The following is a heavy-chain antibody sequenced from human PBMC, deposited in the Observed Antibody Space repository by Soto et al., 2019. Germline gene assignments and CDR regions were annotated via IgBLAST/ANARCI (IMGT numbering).Heavy chain of an antibody. J-gene: IGHJ6*03. CDR3: ATLGYCSGGSCNNYYYYMDV. V-gene: IGHV1-8*01. CDR2: MNPNSGNT. Sequence: ASVKVSCKASGYTFTSYDINWVRQATGQGLEWMGWMNPNSGNTGYAQKFQGRVTMTRNTSISTAYMELSSLRSEDTAVYYCATLGYCSGGSCNNYYYYMDVWGKGTTVTVS. D-gene: IGHD2-15*01. CDR1: GYTFTSYD.